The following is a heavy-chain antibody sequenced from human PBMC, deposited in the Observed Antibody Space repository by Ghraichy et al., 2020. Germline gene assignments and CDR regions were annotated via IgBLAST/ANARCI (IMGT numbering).Heavy chain of an antibody. CDR3: ARDPYCSGGSCYSGD. V-gene: IGHV4-34*01. CDR2: INHSGST. D-gene: IGHD2-15*01. J-gene: IGHJ4*02. CDR1: GGSFSGYY. Sequence: SETLSLTCAVYGGSFSGYYWSWIRQPPGKGLEWIGEINHSGSTNYNPSLKSRVTISVDTSKNQFSLKLSSVTAADTAVYYCARDPYCSGGSCYSGDWGQGTLVTVSS.